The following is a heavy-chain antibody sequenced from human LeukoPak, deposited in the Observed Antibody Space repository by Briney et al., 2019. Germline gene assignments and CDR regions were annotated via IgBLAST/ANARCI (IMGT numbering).Heavy chain of an antibody. J-gene: IGHJ4*02. D-gene: IGHD6-13*01. V-gene: IGHV1-69*06. CDR2: IIPIFGTA. CDR1: GGTFSSYA. Sequence: SVKVSCKASGGTFSSYAISWVRQAPGQGLEWMGGIIPIFGTANYAQKFQGRVTITADKSTSTAYMELSSLRSEDTAVYYCAVLSIAAAGFDYWGQGTLVTVSS. CDR3: AVLSIAAAGFDY.